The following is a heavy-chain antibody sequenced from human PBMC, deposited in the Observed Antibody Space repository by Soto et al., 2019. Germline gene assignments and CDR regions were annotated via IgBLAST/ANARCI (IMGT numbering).Heavy chain of an antibody. CDR3: ARQQQLVHPYYYYGMDV. CDR2: IYPGDSDT. Sequence: EVQLVQSGAEVKKPGESLKISCKGSGYSFTSYWIGWVRQMPGKGLEWMGIIYPGDSDTRYSPSFQGQVTISADKSISTAYLQWSSLKASDTAMYYCARQQQLVHPYYYYGMDVWGQGTTVTVSS. V-gene: IGHV5-51*01. CDR1: GYSFTSYW. D-gene: IGHD6-13*01. J-gene: IGHJ6*02.